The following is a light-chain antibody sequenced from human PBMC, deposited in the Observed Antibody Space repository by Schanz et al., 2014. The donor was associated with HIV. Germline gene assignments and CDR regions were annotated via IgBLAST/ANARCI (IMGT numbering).Light chain of an antibody. CDR3: QQYNSYSRT. Sequence: DIQMTQSPSTLSASVGDRVTITCRASQSIGNSLAWFQVKPGRAPKLLIYSASGLQTGVPSTFSGSGSGTEFTLTITSLQPDDFATYFCQQYNSYSRTFGQGTKVEIK. V-gene: IGKV1-5*03. J-gene: IGKJ1*01. CDR2: SAS. CDR1: QSIGNS.